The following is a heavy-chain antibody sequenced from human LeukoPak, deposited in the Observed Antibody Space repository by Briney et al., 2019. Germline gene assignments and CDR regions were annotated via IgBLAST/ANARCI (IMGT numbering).Heavy chain of an antibody. CDR3: ARAVDTAMVFFDY. CDR1: GYTFTGYY. J-gene: IGHJ4*02. D-gene: IGHD5-18*01. Sequence: ASVKVSCKASGYTFTGYYMHWVRQAPGQGLEWTGWINPNSGGTNYAQKFQGRVTMTRDTSISTAYMELSRLRSDDTAVYYCARAVDTAMVFFDYWGRGTLVTVSS. V-gene: IGHV1-2*02. CDR2: INPNSGGT.